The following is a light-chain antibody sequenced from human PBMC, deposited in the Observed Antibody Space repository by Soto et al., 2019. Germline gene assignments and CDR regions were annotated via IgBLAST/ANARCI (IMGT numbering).Light chain of an antibody. CDR3: QQSYSTPYT. J-gene: IGKJ2*01. V-gene: IGKV1-39*01. Sequence: DIPMTQSPSSLSASAGDRVTITCRASQTIGASLSWYQQKPGKAPKLLIYAASSLQSGVPSRFSGSGSGTDFTLTISSLQPEDFASYYCQQSYSTPYTFGPGTYLEIK. CDR2: AAS. CDR1: QTIGAS.